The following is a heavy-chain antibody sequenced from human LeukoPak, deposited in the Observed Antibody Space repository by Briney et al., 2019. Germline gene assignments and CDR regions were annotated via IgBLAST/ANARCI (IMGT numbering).Heavy chain of an antibody. CDR1: GFTFSSYE. CDR2: ISSSGSTI. V-gene: IGHV3-48*03. J-gene: IGHJ5*02. D-gene: IGHD1-26*01. CDR3: AGFSGSYQNWFDP. Sequence: GGSLRLSCAASGFTFSSYEMNWVRQAPGKGLEWVSYISSSGSTIYYADSVKGRFTISRDNAKNSLYLQMNSLRAEDTAVYYCAGFSGSYQNWFDPWGQGTLVTVSS.